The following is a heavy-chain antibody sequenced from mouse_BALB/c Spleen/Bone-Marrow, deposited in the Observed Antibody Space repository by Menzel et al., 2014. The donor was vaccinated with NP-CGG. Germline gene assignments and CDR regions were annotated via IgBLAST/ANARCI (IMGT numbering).Heavy chain of an antibody. CDR1: GYTFTNYW. CDR2: IGPSDSYT. D-gene: IGHD1-1*01. J-gene: IGHJ2*02. V-gene: IGHV1-69*02. Sequence: VQGVESGAEVAKPGASVKVSCKASGYTFTNYWMQWVKQRPGQGLEWIGEIGPSDSYTNYNQDFKGKATLTVDKSSSTAYMQLSSLTSEDSAVYYCARGRTTVVSDYWGQGTSLTVSS. CDR3: ARGRTTVVSDY.